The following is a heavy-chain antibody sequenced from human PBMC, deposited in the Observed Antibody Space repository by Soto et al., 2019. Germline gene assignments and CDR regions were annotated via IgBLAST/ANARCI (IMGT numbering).Heavy chain of an antibody. D-gene: IGHD1-26*01. Sequence: GASVKVSCKASEDTFSSYAINWVRQAPGQGLEWMGVINPHGGSTAYAQKFKGRVTLTRDTSASTVYMEVSSLTSEDTAMYYCARSSGGNFGIIIEGTNWFAPWGQGTLVTVSS. CDR3: ARSSGGNFGIIIEGTNWFAP. CDR2: INPHGGST. V-gene: IGHV1-8*02. CDR1: EDTFSSYA. J-gene: IGHJ5*02.